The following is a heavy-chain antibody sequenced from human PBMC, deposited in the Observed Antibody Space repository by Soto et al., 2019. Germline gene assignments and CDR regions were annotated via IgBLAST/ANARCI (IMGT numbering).Heavy chain of an antibody. V-gene: IGHV4-39*01. CDR3: ARHSLRRLTFGGVISPDFDY. CDR2: MSYSGST. D-gene: IGHD3-16*01. J-gene: IGHJ4*02. CDR1: GGSISTSTYY. Sequence: SETLSLTCTVSGGSISTSTYYWGWIRQPPGKGLEWIGTMSYSGSTYYNPPLKSRVTISVDTSRNQFSLNLSSVTAADTAVFYYARHSLRRLTFGGVISPDFDYWGLGILVTVSS.